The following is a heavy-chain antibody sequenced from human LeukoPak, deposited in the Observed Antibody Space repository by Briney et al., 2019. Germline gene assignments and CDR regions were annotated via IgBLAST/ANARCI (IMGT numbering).Heavy chain of an antibody. J-gene: IGHJ4*02. CDR2: ISYDGTNQ. V-gene: IGHV3-30*18. CDR3: AKDVGGKVVGATSGGDY. CDR1: GFIFSSYG. D-gene: IGHD1-26*01. Sequence: GGSLRLSCEASGFIFSSYGFHWVRQAPGKGLEWVTLISYDGTNQYYGQSVKGRFTISRDNSKNIVYLQMNSLRIEDTGVYYCAKDVGGKVVGATSGGDYWGQGTLVTVSS.